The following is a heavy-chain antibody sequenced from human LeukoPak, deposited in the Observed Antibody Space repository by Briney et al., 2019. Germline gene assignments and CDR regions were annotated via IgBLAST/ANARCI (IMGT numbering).Heavy chain of an antibody. V-gene: IGHV3-74*01. D-gene: IGHD2/OR15-2a*01. CDR2: ISSDGINT. J-gene: IGHJ4*02. CDR3: ARSGLSRFGF. CDR1: GFTFSTYW. Sequence: PGGSLRLSCAASGFTFSTYWMHWVRQAPGKGLVWVSRISSDGINTNYADSVKGRFTISRDNAKNTLYLQMNSLRPEDTAVYYCARSGLSRFGFWGQGTLVTVSS.